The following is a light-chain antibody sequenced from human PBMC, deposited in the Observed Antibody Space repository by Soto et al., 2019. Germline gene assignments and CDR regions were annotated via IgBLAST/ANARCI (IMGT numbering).Light chain of an antibody. J-gene: IGKJ1*01. V-gene: IGKV1-5*03. Sequence: DIQVTQSPSTLSASIGDRISITCRASQSVTNWLAWYQQKPGKAPKLLIYKASSLESGVRSRFSGRGCGTEFTLTISSLQPDDLATYYCQPYNSYAGTFGQGTKVEIK. CDR1: QSVTNW. CDR2: KAS. CDR3: QPYNSYAGT.